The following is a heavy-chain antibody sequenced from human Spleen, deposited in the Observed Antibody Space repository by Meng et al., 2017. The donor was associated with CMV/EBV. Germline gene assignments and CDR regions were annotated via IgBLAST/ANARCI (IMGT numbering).Heavy chain of an antibody. Sequence: SVKVSCKASGGTFSRSAISWVRQAPSQGLEWVGGLVPFFGTTKYAQKFQGRVTITIDESMRTAFMELNSLTSEDTAVYYCARKMSLAATGNYYGMDVWGQGTTVTVSS. CDR2: LVPFFGTT. CDR3: ARKMSLAATGNYYGMDV. V-gene: IGHV1-69*05. CDR1: GGTFSRSA. D-gene: IGHD6-25*01. J-gene: IGHJ6*02.